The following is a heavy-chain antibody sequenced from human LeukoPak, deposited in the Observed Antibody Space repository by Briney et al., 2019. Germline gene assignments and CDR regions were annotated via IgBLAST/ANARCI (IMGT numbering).Heavy chain of an antibody. CDR2: IYYSGST. D-gene: IGHD6-13*01. CDR1: GGSISSYY. Sequence: SETLSLTCTASGGSISSYYWSWIRQPPGKGLEWIGYIYYSGSTNYNPSLKSRVSISVDTSKNQFSLKLSSVTAADTAVYYCARDRAAGSYYYYYMDVWGKGTTVTVSS. V-gene: IGHV4-59*01. J-gene: IGHJ6*03. CDR3: ARDRAAGSYYYYYMDV.